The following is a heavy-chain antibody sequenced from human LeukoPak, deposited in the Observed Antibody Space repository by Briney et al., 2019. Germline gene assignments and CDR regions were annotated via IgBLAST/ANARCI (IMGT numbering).Heavy chain of an antibody. D-gene: IGHD6-13*01. J-gene: IGHJ4*02. Sequence: GRSLRLSCAASGFTFRSYGMHWVRQAPGKGLEWVAVIPYDGSKKYHADSVKGRFTISRDNSKNTLYLQMNSLRAEDTAVYYCAKDRSSSWSFDYWGQGTLVTVSS. CDR1: GFTFRSYG. CDR3: AKDRSSSWSFDY. CDR2: IPYDGSKK. V-gene: IGHV3-30*18.